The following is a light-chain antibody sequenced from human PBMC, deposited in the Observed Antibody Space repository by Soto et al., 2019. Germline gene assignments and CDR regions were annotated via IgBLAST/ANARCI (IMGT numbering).Light chain of an antibody. Sequence: QSVLTQPASVSGSPGQSITISCTGTSSDVGGYNYVSWYQQHPGKAPKLMIYEVSNRPSGVSNRFSCSKSGNTASLTISGLQPEDEADYYCSSYTSTITYVFGTGTKLTVL. J-gene: IGLJ1*01. CDR3: SSYTSTITYV. CDR2: EVS. V-gene: IGLV2-14*01. CDR1: SSDVGGYNY.